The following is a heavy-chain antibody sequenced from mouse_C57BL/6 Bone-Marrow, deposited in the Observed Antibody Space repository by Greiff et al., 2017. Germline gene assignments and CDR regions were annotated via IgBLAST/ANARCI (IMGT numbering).Heavy chain of an antibody. D-gene: IGHD3-3*01. CDR1: GFNIKNTY. V-gene: IGHV14-3*01. Sequence: VQLQQSVAELVRPGASVKLSCTASGFNIKNTYMHWVKQRPEQGLEWIGRIDPANGNTKYAPKFQGKATITADTPSNTAYLQLSSLTSENTAIDYCAGRRDVSWYFDVWGRGTTITVSA. CDR2: IDPANGNT. CDR3: AGRRDVSWYFDV. J-gene: IGHJ1*03.